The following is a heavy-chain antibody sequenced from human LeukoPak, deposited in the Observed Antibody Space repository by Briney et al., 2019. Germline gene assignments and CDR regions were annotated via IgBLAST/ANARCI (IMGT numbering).Heavy chain of an antibody. CDR3: ARDGCVKDPFGGSCTSGWYYYYGMDA. CDR1: GYTFTDYF. D-gene: IGHD2-15*01. J-gene: IGHJ6*02. V-gene: IGHV1-2*02. CDR2: TNPNSGGT. Sequence: ASVKVSCKASGYTFTDYFMHWVRQAPGQGLEWMGWTNPNSGGTNYAQNFQGGVTMTRDTSISTVYMELSRLRSDDTAVYFCARDGCVKDPFGGSCTSGWYYYYGMDAWGQGTTVTVSS.